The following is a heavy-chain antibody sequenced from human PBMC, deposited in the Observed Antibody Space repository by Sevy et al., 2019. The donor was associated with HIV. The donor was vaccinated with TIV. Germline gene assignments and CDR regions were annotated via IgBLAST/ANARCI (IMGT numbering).Heavy chain of an antibody. CDR1: GYTFNSFY. CDR2: INPYSGGT. CDR3: VRDRFYGGDSVTFAGDF. Sequence: ASVKVSCKASGYTFNSFYIHWVRQAPGHGLEWMGWINPYSGGTHYAQKFQGRVTLTRDTSISVAYMDLTSLRSNDTAVYYCVRDRFYGGDSVTFAGDFWGQGTLVTVSS. D-gene: IGHD2-21*02. J-gene: IGHJ4*02. V-gene: IGHV1-2*02.